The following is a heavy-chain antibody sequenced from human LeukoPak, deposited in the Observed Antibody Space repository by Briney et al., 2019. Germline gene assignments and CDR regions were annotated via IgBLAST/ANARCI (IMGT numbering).Heavy chain of an antibody. CDR1: GYTFTSYG. V-gene: IGHV1-2*02. CDR2: INPNSGGT. J-gene: IGHJ4*02. Sequence: ASVKVSCKASGYTFTSYGISWVRQAPGQGLEWMGWINPNSGGTNYAQKFQGRVTMTRDTSISTAYMELSRLRSDDTAVYYCARARRAARPPGYFDYWGQGTLVTVSS. D-gene: IGHD6-6*01. CDR3: ARARRAARPPGYFDY.